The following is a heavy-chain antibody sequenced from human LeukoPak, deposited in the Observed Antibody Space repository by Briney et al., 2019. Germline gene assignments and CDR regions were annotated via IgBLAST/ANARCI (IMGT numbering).Heavy chain of an antibody. CDR1: GFTFTSYG. Sequence: PGGSLRLSCAASGFTFTSYGMHWVRQSPGKGLEWVALITYDGYYTYYSDSVKGRFTISSDTSKNTLYLQMNSLRAEDTAVYYCARDLSPVVRASPMGYWGQGTLVTVSS. D-gene: IGHD3-10*01. J-gene: IGHJ4*02. CDR3: ARDLSPVVRASPMGY. CDR2: ITYDGYYT. V-gene: IGHV3-30*03.